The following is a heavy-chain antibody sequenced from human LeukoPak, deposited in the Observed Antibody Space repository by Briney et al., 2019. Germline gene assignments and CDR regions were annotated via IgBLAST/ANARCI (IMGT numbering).Heavy chain of an antibody. J-gene: IGHJ6*02. Sequence: GGSLRLSCAASGFIFSGYAMSWVRQAPGKGLEWVSAISGSGGYTFYADSVKGRFTISRDNSKNTLYVQMNSLRAEDTAVYYCAKDSRSWNYLFYYGMDVWGQGTTVTVSS. CDR2: ISGSGGYT. CDR3: AKDSRSWNYLFYYGMDV. D-gene: IGHD1-7*01. CDR1: GFIFSGYA. V-gene: IGHV3-23*01.